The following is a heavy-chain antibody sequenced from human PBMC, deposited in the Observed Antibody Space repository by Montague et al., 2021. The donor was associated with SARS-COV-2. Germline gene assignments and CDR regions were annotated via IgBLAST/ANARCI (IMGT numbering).Heavy chain of an antibody. CDR1: GFTFSSYA. J-gene: IGHJ1*01. CDR3: ARASRSVVVIATALSEYFQH. Sequence: SLRLSCAASGFTFSSYAMHWVRQASGKGLEWVAVISYDGSNKYYADSVKGRFTISRDNSKNTLYLQMNSLRAEDTTVYYCARASRSVVVIATALSEYFQHWGQGTLVTVSS. CDR2: ISYDGSNK. D-gene: IGHD2-21*01. V-gene: IGHV3-30*04.